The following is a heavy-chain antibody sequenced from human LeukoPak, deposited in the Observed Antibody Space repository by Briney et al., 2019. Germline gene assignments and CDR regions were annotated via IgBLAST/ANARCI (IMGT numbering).Heavy chain of an antibody. D-gene: IGHD1-1*01. CDR1: GFTFSSYD. CDR3: AKRGNPTVGHHYLDV. Sequence: GGSLRLSCAASGFTFSSYDMRWVRQAPGKGLEWVSSITTSGGSTFYADSVMGRLTISRDNSRNTLYLQMNSLSAVDTAIYYCAKRGNPTVGHHYLDVWGKGTTVSVSS. CDR2: ITTSGGST. J-gene: IGHJ6*03. V-gene: IGHV3-23*01.